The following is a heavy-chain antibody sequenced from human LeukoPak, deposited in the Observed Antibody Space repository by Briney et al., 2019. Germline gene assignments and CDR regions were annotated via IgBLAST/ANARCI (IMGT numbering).Heavy chain of an antibody. Sequence: ASVKVSCKVSGYTLTELSMHWVRQAPGKGLEWMGGFDPEDGETIYAQKFQGRVTMTEDTSTDTAYMELSSLRSEDTAVYYCATGREGSPAFDIWGQGTMVTVSS. CDR2: FDPEDGET. D-gene: IGHD2-15*01. CDR3: ATGREGSPAFDI. V-gene: IGHV1-24*01. J-gene: IGHJ3*02. CDR1: GYTLTELS.